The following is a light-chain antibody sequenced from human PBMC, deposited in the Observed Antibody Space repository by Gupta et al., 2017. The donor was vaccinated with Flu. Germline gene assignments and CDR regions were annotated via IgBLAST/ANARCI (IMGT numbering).Light chain of an antibody. CDR3: QQANSFPIT. CDR2: AAS. V-gene: IGKV1-12*01. Sequence: VGDRVTITCRASQDIGRWLAWYQQKPGKAPKLLIHAASTLQSGAPSRFSGSGSGTDFTLTISSLQPEDFATYYCQQANSFPITFGQGTRLEIK. CDR1: QDIGRW. J-gene: IGKJ5*01.